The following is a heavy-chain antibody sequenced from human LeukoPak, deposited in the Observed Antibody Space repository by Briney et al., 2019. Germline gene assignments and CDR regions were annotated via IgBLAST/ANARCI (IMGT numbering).Heavy chain of an antibody. CDR2: MNPNSGNT. D-gene: IGHD3-3*01. Sequence: ASVKVSCKASGYTFTSYDINWVRQATGQGLEWMGWMNPNSGNTNYAQKLQGRVTMTTDTSTSTAYMELRSLRSDDTAVYYCARADPYYDFWSGYSIWGQGTLATVSS. CDR3: ARADPYYDFWSGYSI. V-gene: IGHV1-18*01. CDR1: GYTFTSYD. J-gene: IGHJ4*02.